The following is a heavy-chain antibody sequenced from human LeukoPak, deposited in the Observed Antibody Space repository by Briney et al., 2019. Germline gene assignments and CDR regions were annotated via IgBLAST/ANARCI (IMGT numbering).Heavy chain of an antibody. Sequence: GGSLRLSCAAAGFTFSSYGMHWVRQAPGKGLEWVAFIRYDGSNKYYADSVKGRFTISRDNSKNTLYLQMNSLRAEDTAVYYCAKGVIAARPPGDFDYWGQGTLVTVSS. V-gene: IGHV3-30*02. D-gene: IGHD6-6*01. CDR3: AKGVIAARPPGDFDY. CDR1: GFTFSSYG. J-gene: IGHJ4*02. CDR2: IRYDGSNK.